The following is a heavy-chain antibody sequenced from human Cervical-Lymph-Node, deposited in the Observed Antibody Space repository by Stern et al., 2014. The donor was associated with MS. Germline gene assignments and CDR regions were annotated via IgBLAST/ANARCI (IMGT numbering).Heavy chain of an antibody. J-gene: IGHJ4*02. CDR3: ARKTYGGYVTFEYYFDY. CDR2: IYWDDDK. V-gene: IGHV2-5*02. D-gene: IGHD5-12*01. Sequence: QVTLKESGPTLVKPTQTLTLTCTFSGFSLSTSGVGVGWIRQPPGKALEWLALIYWDDDKRYSPSLKSRLTITKDTSKNQVVLTMTNMDPVDTATYYCARKTYGGYVTFEYYFDYWGQGTLVTVSS. CDR1: GFSLSTSGVG.